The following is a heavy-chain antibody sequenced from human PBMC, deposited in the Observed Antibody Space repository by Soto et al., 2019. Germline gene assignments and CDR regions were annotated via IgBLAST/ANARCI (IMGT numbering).Heavy chain of an antibody. CDR2: IYYSGST. CDR3: ARRQARGSGSHLYYIDY. V-gene: IGHV4-39*01. D-gene: IGHD3-10*01. CDR1: GGSISSSSYY. Sequence: SETLSLTCTVSGGSISSSSYYWGWIRQPPGKGLEWIGSIYYSGSTYYNPSLKSRVTISVDTSKNQFSLKLSSVTAADTAVYYCARRQARGSGSHLYYIDYWGQGTLVTVSS. J-gene: IGHJ4*02.